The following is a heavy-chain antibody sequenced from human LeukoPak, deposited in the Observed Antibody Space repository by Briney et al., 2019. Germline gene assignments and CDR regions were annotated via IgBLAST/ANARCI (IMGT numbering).Heavy chain of an antibody. CDR2: IYHSGST. D-gene: IGHD5-18*01. Sequence: SETLSLTCTVSGGSISSYYWSWIRQPPGKGLEWIGSIYHSGSTYYNPPLKSRVTISVDTSKNQFSLKLSSVTAADTAVYYCAARSWIQLWLRYFDYWGQGTLVTVSS. V-gene: IGHV4-59*04. CDR1: GGSISSYY. CDR3: AARSWIQLWLRYFDY. J-gene: IGHJ4*02.